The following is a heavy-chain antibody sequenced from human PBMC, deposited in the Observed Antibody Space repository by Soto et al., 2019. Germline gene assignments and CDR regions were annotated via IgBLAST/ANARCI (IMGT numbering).Heavy chain of an antibody. CDR3: ASGYYDILTGRDTKYYFDY. D-gene: IGHD3-9*01. V-gene: IGHV4-39*07. J-gene: IGHJ4*02. Sequence: PSETLSLTCTVSGGSISSSGYYWGWIRQPPGKGLEWIGTIYYSGSTYYNPSLKSRVMISVDTSKNQFSLNLSSVTAADTAVYYCASGYYDILTGRDTKYYFDYWGQGALVTVSS. CDR1: GGSISSSGYY. CDR2: IYYSGST.